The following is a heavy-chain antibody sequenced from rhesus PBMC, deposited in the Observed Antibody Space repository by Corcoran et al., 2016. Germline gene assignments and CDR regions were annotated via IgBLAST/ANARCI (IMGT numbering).Heavy chain of an antibody. CDR3: ARHGGYCSGDVCYTDNRFDV. V-gene: IGHV4-160*01. Sequence: QVQLQESGPGLVKPSETLSLTCAVSGGSISGYYWSWIRQPPGKGLEWIGRIYGSGGNPDYNPSLKSRVTISTDTSKNQFSLKLNSVTAADTAVYYCARHGGYCSGDVCYTDNRFDVWGPGVLVTVSS. D-gene: IGHD2-39*02. J-gene: IGHJ5-1*01. CDR1: GGSISGYY. CDR2: IYGSGGNP.